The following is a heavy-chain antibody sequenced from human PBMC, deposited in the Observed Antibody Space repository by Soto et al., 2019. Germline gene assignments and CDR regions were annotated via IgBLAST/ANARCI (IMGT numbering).Heavy chain of an antibody. CDR2: INPNSGGT. Sequence: ASVKVSCKASGYTFTGYYMHWVRQAPGQGLEWMGWINPNSGGTNYARKFQGWVTMTRDTSISTAYMELSRLRSDDTAVYYCARDRPYYGSGSYYSYYYYGMDVWGQGTTVTVSS. CDR1: GYTFTGYY. CDR3: ARDRPYYGSGSYYSYYYYGMDV. J-gene: IGHJ6*02. V-gene: IGHV1-2*04. D-gene: IGHD3-10*01.